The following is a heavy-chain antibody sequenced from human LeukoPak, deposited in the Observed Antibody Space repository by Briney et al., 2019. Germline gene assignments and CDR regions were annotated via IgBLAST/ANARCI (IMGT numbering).Heavy chain of an antibody. Sequence: SETLSLTCTVSGGSISSSSYYWGWIRQPPGKELEWIGSFYYSGSTYYNPSLKSRVTISVDTSKNQFSLKLSSVTAADTAVYYCARHNHAFDIWGQGTMVTVSS. CDR2: FYYSGST. CDR1: GGSISSSSYY. CDR3: ARHNHAFDI. V-gene: IGHV4-39*07. D-gene: IGHD5-24*01. J-gene: IGHJ3*02.